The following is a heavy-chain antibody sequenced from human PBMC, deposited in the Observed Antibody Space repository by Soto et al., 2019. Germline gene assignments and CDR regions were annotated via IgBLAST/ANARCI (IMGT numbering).Heavy chain of an antibody. D-gene: IGHD3-9*01. CDR1: GGSISSSNW. V-gene: IGHV4-4*02. J-gene: IGHJ4*02. CDR3: ASSGYDILTGYPLDY. CDR2: IYHSGST. Sequence: QVQLQESGPGLVKPSGTLSLTCAVSGGSISSSNWWSWVRQPPGKGLEWIGEIYHSGSTNYNPSLKSRVTISVDKSKNQFSLKLSSVTAADTAVYYCASSGYDILTGYPLDYWGQGTLVTVSS.